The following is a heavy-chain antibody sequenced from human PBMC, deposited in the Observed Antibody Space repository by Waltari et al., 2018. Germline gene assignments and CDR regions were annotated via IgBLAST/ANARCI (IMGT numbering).Heavy chain of an antibody. CDR2: VTYDGRNK. CDR3: AKDQVLGGSGYLGPSDY. J-gene: IGHJ4*02. Sequence: HWVRQAPGQGLEWVAVVTYDGRNKYYGASVKGRFTVSRDNSKNTLYLQMNSLRAEDTAVYFCAKDQVLGGSGYLGPSDYWGQGTLVTVSS. V-gene: IGHV3-30*18. D-gene: IGHD3-22*01.